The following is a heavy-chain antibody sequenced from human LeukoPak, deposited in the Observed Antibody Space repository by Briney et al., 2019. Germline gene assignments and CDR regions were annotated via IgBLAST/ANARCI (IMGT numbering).Heavy chain of an antibody. J-gene: IGHJ4*02. CDR2: IYYSGST. V-gene: IGHV4-59*01. D-gene: IGHD6-13*01. Sequence: SETLSLTCTVSGGSISSYYWSWLRQPPGKGLEWIGYIYYSGSTNYNPSLKSRVTISVDTSKNQFSLKLSSVTAADTAVYYCARATPRYSSSWYYYFDFWGEGPVVTVSS. CDR1: GGSISSYY. CDR3: ARATPRYSSSWYYYFDF.